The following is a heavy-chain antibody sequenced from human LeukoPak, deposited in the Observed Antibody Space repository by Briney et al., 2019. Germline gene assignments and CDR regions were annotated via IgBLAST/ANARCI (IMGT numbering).Heavy chain of an antibody. J-gene: IGHJ4*03. CDR2: ISYDGSTE. CDR3: AKGSGWYADY. CDR1: GFTFSSYG. D-gene: IGHD6-13*01. V-gene: IGHV3-30*18. Sequence: AGSLTLSCAASGFTFSSYGMHWVRQAPGKGLEWVAPISYDGSTEYYGDPVRGRFTISRDNSKSTMFLQMNSLRDEDTAVYYCAKGSGWYADYWGQGTLGTVSS.